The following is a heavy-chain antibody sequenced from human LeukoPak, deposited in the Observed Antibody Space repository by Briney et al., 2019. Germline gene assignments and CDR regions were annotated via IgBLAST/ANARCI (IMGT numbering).Heavy chain of an antibody. V-gene: IGHV3-13*01. D-gene: IGHD6-13*01. CDR2: LCTNGDS. Sequence: GGSLRLSCVASGFTLSSYTLNWVRRAPGKGLEWVSALCTNGDSYYLGSVKGRFTISRDDGKNSLYLQMNSLGVEDTAVYYCTRELRGIASHYHGMDVWGQGTTVTVSS. J-gene: IGHJ6*02. CDR3: TRELRGIASHYHGMDV. CDR1: GFTLSSYT.